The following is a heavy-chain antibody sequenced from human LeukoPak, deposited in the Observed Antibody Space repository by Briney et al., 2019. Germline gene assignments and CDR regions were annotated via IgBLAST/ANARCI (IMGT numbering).Heavy chain of an antibody. D-gene: IGHD2-15*01. Sequence: GGSLRLSCAASGFTFDDYAMHLVRQAPGKGLEWVSLISGDGGSTYYADSVKGRFTISRDNSKNSLYLQMNSLRTEDTALDYYAKDRPSAYGGYCSGGSCYGNWFDPWGQGTLVTVSS. CDR2: ISGDGGST. V-gene: IGHV3-43*02. J-gene: IGHJ5*02. CDR3: AKDRPSAYGGYCSGGSCYGNWFDP. CDR1: GFTFDDYA.